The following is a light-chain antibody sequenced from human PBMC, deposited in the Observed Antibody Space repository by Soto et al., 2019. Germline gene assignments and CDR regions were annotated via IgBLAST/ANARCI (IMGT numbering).Light chain of an antibody. V-gene: IGLV1-40*01. Sequence: QSVLTQPPSVSGAPGQRVTISCTGSGSNIGAGYDVHWYQQLPGTAPKPLIYGNSNRPSGVPDRFSGSKSGTSASLAITGLQAEDEADYYCQSYDSSLSVVFGGGTKLTVL. CDR3: QSYDSSLSVV. CDR1: GSNIGAGYD. CDR2: GNS. J-gene: IGLJ2*01.